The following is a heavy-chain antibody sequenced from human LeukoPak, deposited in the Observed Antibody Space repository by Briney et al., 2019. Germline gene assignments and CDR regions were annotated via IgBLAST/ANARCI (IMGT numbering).Heavy chain of an antibody. D-gene: IGHD2-21*01. CDR1: GDSFTGDY. Sequence: ASVTVSCQASGDSFTGDYLHWVRQAPGQGPEWVGCIHRRSGGTTYSQKFRGRVAMTIDTSMSTAYMDLSRLTSDDTAMYYCSTAPIPEYYFDSWGQGTLVTVSS. CDR2: IHRRSGGT. CDR3: STAPIPEYYFDS. V-gene: IGHV1-2*02. J-gene: IGHJ4*02.